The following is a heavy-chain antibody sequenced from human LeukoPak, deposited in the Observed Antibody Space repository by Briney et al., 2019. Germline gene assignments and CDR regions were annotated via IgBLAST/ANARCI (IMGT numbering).Heavy chain of an antibody. CDR2: IYPGDSDT. V-gene: IGHV5-51*01. CDR3: ATDYYDSGSHFDY. Sequence: GESLQISCKGSGYSFTSFWIGWVRQMPGKGLEYMGIIYPGDSDTRYSPPFQGQVTISVDKSISTAYLQWSSLKASDTAMYYCATDYYDSGSHFDYWGQGTLVTVPS. J-gene: IGHJ4*02. CDR1: GYSFTSFW. D-gene: IGHD3-22*01.